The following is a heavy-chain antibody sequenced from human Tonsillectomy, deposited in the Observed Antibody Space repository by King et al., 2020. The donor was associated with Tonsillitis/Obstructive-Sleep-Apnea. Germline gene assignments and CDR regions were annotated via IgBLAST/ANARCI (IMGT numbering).Heavy chain of an antibody. Sequence: VQLVESGAEVKKPGASVKVSCTASGYTFTSYYMNWVRQAPGKGLEWMGIINNSGGNTTYAQKFQGRVTMTRDTSTSTVYMELSSLTSEDTALYYCAKGISARYGYYYYGMVVCGQGTTDTVS. J-gene: IGHJ6*02. D-gene: IGHD3-9*01. CDR2: INNSGGNT. CDR3: AKGISARYGYYYYGMVV. V-gene: IGHV1-46*01. CDR1: GYTFTSYY.